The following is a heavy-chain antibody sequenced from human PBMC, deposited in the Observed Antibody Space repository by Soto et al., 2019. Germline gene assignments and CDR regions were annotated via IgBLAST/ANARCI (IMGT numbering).Heavy chain of an antibody. J-gene: IGHJ6*03. V-gene: IGHV4-39*01. CDR2: IYYSGST. Sequence: SETLSLTCTVSCGSISSSSYYWGWIRQPPGKGLEWIGSIYYSGSTYYNPSLKSRVTISVDTSKNQFSLKLSSVTAADTAVYYCARPSGGIAAADPGKDYYYYYYMDVWGKGTTVTVSS. D-gene: IGHD6-13*01. CDR1: CGSISSSSYY. CDR3: ARPSGGIAAADPGKDYYYYYYMDV.